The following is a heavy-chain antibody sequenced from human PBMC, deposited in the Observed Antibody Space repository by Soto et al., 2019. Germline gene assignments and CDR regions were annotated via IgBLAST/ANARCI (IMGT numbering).Heavy chain of an antibody. D-gene: IGHD1-26*01. CDR3: ARGLYSGTYNGYYYYYGMDV. CDR1: GYIITRYG. Sequence: ASVKVSCKTSGYIITRYGISWVRQAPGQGLEWMGWISTHNDNTHYAQNLQGRVTMTTDTSTSTAYMELRSLRSDDTAVYYCARGLYSGTYNGYYYYYGMDVWGQGTTVTVSS. CDR2: ISTHNDNT. V-gene: IGHV1-18*01. J-gene: IGHJ6*02.